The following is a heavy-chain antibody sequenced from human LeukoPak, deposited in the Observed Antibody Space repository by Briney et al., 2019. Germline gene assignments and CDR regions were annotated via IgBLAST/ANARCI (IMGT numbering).Heavy chain of an antibody. CDR2: ISSSGSTI. V-gene: IGHV3-48*03. D-gene: IGHD6-19*01. CDR1: GFTFSSYE. CDR3: ARAEGGWQWLFYFDY. J-gene: IGHJ4*02. Sequence: GGSLRLSCAASGFTFSSYEMNWVRQAPGKGLEWVSYISSSGSTIYYADSVKGRFTISRDNAKNSLYLQMNSLRAEDTAVYYCARAEGGWQWLFYFDYWGQGTLVTVSS.